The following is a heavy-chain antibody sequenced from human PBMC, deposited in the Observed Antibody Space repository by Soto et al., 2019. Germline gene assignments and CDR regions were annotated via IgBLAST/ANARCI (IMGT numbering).Heavy chain of an antibody. CDR2: IYYSGST. J-gene: IGHJ6*02. CDR1: GGSISSSSYY. Sequence: PSETLSLTCTVSGGSISSSSYYWGWIRQPPGKGLEWIGSIYYSGSTYYNPSLKSRVTISVDTSKNQFSLKLSSVTAADTAVYYCARKNSMDSYVYPYYYYYGMDVWGQGTTVTVSS. CDR3: ARKNSMDSYVYPYYYYYGMDV. V-gene: IGHV4-39*01. D-gene: IGHD5-18*01.